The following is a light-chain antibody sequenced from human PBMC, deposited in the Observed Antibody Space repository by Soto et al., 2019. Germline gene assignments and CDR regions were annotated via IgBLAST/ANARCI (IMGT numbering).Light chain of an antibody. V-gene: IGKV1-9*01. J-gene: IGKJ4*01. CDR1: QGLGSY. CDR3: QQLNSYPRLFN. Sequence: DGQLTQSPSFLSASVGDRVTITCRAIQGLGSYLDWYQQKPGKAPTLLIYEASTLKSGVSSRFTGRGSGKEFTLTISSLQPEDMATYYCQQLNSYPRLFNFGGGTKVDIK. CDR2: EAS.